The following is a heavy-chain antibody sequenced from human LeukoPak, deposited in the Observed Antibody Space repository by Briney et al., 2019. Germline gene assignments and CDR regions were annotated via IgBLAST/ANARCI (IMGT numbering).Heavy chain of an antibody. CDR1: GFSFGDYT. J-gene: IGHJ6*02. D-gene: IGHD1-26*01. V-gene: IGHV3-9*01. CDR2: VSWDSDIR. CDR3: AKDIGNYLYYGMDV. Sequence: GGSLRRSCGASGFSFGDYTMNWVLQAPGKGLEWVSGVSWDSDIRGYGDSVKGRFTVSRDNAKNSLYLQMNSLRAEDTALYYCAKDIGNYLYYGMDVWGQGTTVTVSS.